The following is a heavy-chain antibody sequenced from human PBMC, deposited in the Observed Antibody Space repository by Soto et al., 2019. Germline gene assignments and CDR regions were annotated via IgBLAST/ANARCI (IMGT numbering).Heavy chain of an antibody. V-gene: IGHV3-7*03. CDR3: ARLYGDYDAFDI. D-gene: IGHD4-17*01. CDR2: IKQDGSEK. Sequence: PGGSLRLSCAASGFTFSSYWMSWVRQAPGKGLEWVANIKQDGSEKYYVCSVKGRFTISRDNAKNSLYLQMNRLRAEDTAVYYCARLYGDYDAFDIWGQGTMVTFSS. CDR1: GFTFSSYW. J-gene: IGHJ3*02.